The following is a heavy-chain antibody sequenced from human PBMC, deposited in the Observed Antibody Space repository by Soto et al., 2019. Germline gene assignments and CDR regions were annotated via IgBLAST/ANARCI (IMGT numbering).Heavy chain of an antibody. CDR3: ARGKYDPWSGYYPPNWFDP. D-gene: IGHD3-3*01. CDR1: GESIGIYH. V-gene: IGHV4-59*01. Sequence: SEPLSLTCVVAGESIGIYHWNWLRQPPGKGLEWIGYIYNSATIRYNPSLNSRVTISVDRSKNQFSLNLRPVTAADTAVYYCARGKYDPWSGYYPPNWFDPWGPGTLVTVSS. CDR2: IYNSATI. J-gene: IGHJ5*02.